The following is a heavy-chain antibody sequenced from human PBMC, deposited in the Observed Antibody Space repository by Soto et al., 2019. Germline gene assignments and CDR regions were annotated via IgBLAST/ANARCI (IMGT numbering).Heavy chain of an antibody. CDR1: GFTFSSYA. V-gene: IGHV3-23*01. D-gene: IGHD3-22*01. CDR2: ISGSGGST. J-gene: IGHJ2*01. Sequence: PVGALRLSCTASGFTFSSYAMSWVRQAPGKGLEWVSAISGSGGSTYYADSVKGRFTISRDNSKNTLYLQMNSLRAEDTAVYYCAKAAYYYDSSGYQRYFDLWGRGTLVTVSS. CDR3: AKAAYYYDSSGYQRYFDL.